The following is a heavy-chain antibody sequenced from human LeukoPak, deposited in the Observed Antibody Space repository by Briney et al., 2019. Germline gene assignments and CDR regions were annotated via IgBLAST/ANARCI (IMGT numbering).Heavy chain of an antibody. D-gene: IGHD3-22*01. V-gene: IGHV4-34*01. CDR1: GGSFSGYY. J-gene: IGHJ4*02. Sequence: PSETLSLTCAVYGGSFSGYYWSWIRQPPGKGLEWIGEINHSGSTNYNPSLKSRVTISVDTSKNQISLKLSSVTAADTAVYYCARGDYDSSGQFDYWGQGTLVTVSS. CDR2: INHSGST. CDR3: ARGDYDSSGQFDY.